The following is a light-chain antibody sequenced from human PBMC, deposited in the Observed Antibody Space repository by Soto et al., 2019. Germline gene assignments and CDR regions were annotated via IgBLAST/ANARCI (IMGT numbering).Light chain of an antibody. CDR3: QMYEFILLT. CDR2: AES. Sequence: DIQXTHKKNTPSAFLGDRVTTTCRASQGIRNYLEWYKKKKGKLXKXXXYAESTLKSGVQSRLRGSGSGKDFTLTISIVQPADVVTYYCQMYEFILLTLGRVTKVDI. V-gene: IGKV1-27*01. CDR1: QGIRNY. J-gene: IGKJ3*01.